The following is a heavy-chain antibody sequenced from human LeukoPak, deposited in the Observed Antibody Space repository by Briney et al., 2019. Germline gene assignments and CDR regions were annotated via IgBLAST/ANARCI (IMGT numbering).Heavy chain of an antibody. Sequence: ASVKVSCKASGYTFTSYAMHWVRQAPGQRLEWMGWINAGNGNTKYSQEFQGRVTITRDTSASTAYMELSSLRSEDMAVYYCARDWPPPFYYDSSGYYGYFDYWGQGTLVTVSS. CDR2: INAGNGNT. D-gene: IGHD3-22*01. CDR3: ARDWPPPFYYDSSGYYGYFDY. V-gene: IGHV1-3*03. CDR1: GYTFTSYA. J-gene: IGHJ4*02.